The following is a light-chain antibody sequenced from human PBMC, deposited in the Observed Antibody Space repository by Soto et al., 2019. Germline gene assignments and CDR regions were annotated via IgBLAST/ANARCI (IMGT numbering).Light chain of an antibody. Sequence: EIVLTQSPATLSLSPGERATLSCRASQSVSSYLAWYQQKPGQAPRLLIYDASNRATGIPARFSGSGSGTDFTLTISSRETEDFSVYYCQQRFNWQRTVGQGTKLEIK. V-gene: IGKV3-11*01. CDR2: DAS. CDR3: QQRFNWQRT. CDR1: QSVSSY. J-gene: IGKJ2*01.